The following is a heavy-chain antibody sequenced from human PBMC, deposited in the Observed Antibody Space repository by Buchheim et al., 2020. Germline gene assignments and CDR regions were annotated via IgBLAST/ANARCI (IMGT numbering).Heavy chain of an antibody. CDR1: GFTFSSYG. V-gene: IGHV3-30*03. Sequence: QVQLVESGGGVVQPGRSLRLSCAASGFTFSSYGMHWVRQAPGKGLEWVAVISSDGSNKYYADSVKGRFTITRDNSKKTLYLQMNSLRAEDTAVYYCALSIVVVPAAITGSAFDIWGQGT. D-gene: IGHD2-2*02. J-gene: IGHJ3*02. CDR3: ALSIVVVPAAITGSAFDI. CDR2: ISSDGSNK.